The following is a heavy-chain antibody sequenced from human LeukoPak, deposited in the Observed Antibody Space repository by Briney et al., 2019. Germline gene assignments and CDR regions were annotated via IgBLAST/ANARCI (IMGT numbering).Heavy chain of an antibody. Sequence: GGSLRLSCAASGFTFSDYAMSWVRQAPGKGLEWVSRINGDGTTTSYADSVKGGFTMSRDNAKNTLYLQMSGLRAEDTAVYYCARGTYYYDSSGYEYWGQGTLVTVSS. CDR3: ARGTYYYDSSGYEY. CDR1: GFTFSDYA. V-gene: IGHV3-74*01. D-gene: IGHD3-22*01. J-gene: IGHJ4*02. CDR2: INGDGTTT.